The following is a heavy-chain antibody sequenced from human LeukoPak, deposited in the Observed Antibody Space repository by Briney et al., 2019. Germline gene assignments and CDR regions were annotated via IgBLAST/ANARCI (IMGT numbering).Heavy chain of an antibody. Sequence: SQTLSLTCTVSGGSISSGSYYWSWIRQPAGKGLEWIGRIYTSGSTNYNPSLKSRVTISVDTSKNQFSLKLSSVTAADTALYYCAASIRYFDWYDYWGQGTLVTVSS. V-gene: IGHV4-61*02. CDR2: IYTSGST. CDR1: GGSISSGSYY. D-gene: IGHD3-9*01. J-gene: IGHJ4*02. CDR3: AASIRYFDWYDY.